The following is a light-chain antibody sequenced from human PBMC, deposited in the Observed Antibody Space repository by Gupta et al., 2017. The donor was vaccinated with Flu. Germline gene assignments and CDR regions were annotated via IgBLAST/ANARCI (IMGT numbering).Light chain of an antibody. CDR3: QQYGSSPT. CDR2: GAS. J-gene: IGKJ1*01. CDR1: QSVSSSY. Sequence: ILLMYSPGTLSLSPGERATLPCRASQSVSSSYLGCYQQKPGQAPRLLIYGASSRATGIPDRCSGSGSGKDFTLTISRLEAEDFAVYYCQQYGSSPTFGQGTKVEIK. V-gene: IGKV3-20*01.